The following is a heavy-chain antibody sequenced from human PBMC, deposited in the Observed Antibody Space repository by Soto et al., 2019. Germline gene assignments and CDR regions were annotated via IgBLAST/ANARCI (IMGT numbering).Heavy chain of an antibody. CDR3: ARQGGSIVRITIFGVVMGMDV. V-gene: IGHV4-39*01. Sequence: KPSETLSLTCTVSGGSISSSSYYWGWIRQPPGKGLEWIGSIYYSGSTYYNPSLKSRVTISVDTSKNQFSLKLSSVTAADTAVYYCARQGGSIVRITIFGVVMGMDVWGQGTTVTVSS. CDR2: IYYSGST. J-gene: IGHJ6*02. CDR1: GGSISSSSYY. D-gene: IGHD3-3*01.